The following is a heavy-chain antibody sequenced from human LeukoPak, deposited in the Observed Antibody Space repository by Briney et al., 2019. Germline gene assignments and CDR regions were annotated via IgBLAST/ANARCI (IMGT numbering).Heavy chain of an antibody. Sequence: GASVKVSCKASGYTFTGYYMHWVRQAPGQGLEWMGWINPNSGGTNYAQKFQGRVTMTRDTSISTAYVELSRLRSDDTAVYYCARDIIAAAGALDYYGMDVWGQGTTVTVSS. J-gene: IGHJ6*02. CDR1: GYTFTGYY. D-gene: IGHD6-13*01. CDR2: INPNSGGT. CDR3: ARDIIAAAGALDYYGMDV. V-gene: IGHV1-2*02.